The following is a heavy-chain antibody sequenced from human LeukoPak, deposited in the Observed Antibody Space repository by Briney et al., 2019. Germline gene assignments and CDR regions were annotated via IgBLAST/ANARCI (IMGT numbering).Heavy chain of an antibody. V-gene: IGHV3-48*01. Sequence: PGGSLRLSCAASGFTFSSYAMSWVRQAPGKGLEWVSYISYSSSTIYYADSVKGRFTISRDNGKNSLYLQMNSLRAEDTAVYYCARDRLHYGEYEKTFDYWGQGTLVTVSS. CDR3: ARDRLHYGEYEKTFDY. J-gene: IGHJ4*02. CDR2: ISYSSSTI. D-gene: IGHD4-17*01. CDR1: GFTFSSYA.